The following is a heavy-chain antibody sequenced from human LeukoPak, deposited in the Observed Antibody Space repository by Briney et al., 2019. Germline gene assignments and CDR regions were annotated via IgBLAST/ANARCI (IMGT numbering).Heavy chain of an antibody. CDR2: IYPGDSDT. J-gene: IGHJ4*02. CDR3: ARQDGNALCYFDY. V-gene: IGHV5-51*01. D-gene: IGHD2-2*01. CDR1: GYPFSSYW. Sequence: GESLKISCKGSGYPFSSYWIGWVRQMPGKGLEWMGIIYPGDSDTRYSPSFQGRVTISVDKSINTAYLQWSSLKASDTATYYCARQDGNALCYFDYWGQGTLVTVSS.